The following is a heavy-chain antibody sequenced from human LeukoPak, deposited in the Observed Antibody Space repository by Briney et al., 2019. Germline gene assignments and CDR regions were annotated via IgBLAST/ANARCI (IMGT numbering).Heavy chain of an antibody. D-gene: IGHD2-15*01. CDR1: GFTFSSYG. V-gene: IGHV3-33*01. CDR3: ARDRLRYCSGGSCYSMDV. J-gene: IGHJ6*02. CDR2: IWYDGSNK. Sequence: GGSLRLSCAASGFTFSSYGMHWVRQAPGKGLEWVAVIWYDGSNKYYADSVKGRFTISRDNSKNTLYLQMNSLRAEDTAVYYCARDRLRYCSGGSCYSMDVWGQGTTVTVSS.